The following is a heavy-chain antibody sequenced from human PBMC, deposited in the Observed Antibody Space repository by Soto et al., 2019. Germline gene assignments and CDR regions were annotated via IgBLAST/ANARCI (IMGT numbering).Heavy chain of an antibody. V-gene: IGHV3-23*01. CDR1: GFTFSSFA. J-gene: IGHJ4*02. CDR2: IGSSGNET. CDR3: ANAAHMTTSLLLDY. D-gene: IGHD4-4*01. Sequence: GGSLRLSCAASGFTFSSFAMTWVRQAPGEGLEWVSTIGSSGNETYYTDSVKGRFTISRDNSKNTLYLQMSSLRAEDTAMYFCANAAHMTTSLLLDYWGQGTQVTVSS.